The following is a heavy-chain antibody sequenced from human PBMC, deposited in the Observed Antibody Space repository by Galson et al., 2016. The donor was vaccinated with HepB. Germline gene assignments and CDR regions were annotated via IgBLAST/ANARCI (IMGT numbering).Heavy chain of an antibody. CDR1: GFTFSNYA. CDR3: ARERPDIAVAAFDY. Sequence: SLRLSCAASGFTFSNYAMSWVRQAPGKGLEWVSAVSGSGGGTYYADSVKGRFTISRDNSKNTLYLQMNSLRAEDTAVYYCARERPDIAVAAFDYWGQGTLVTVSS. D-gene: IGHD6-19*01. CDR2: VSGSGGGT. J-gene: IGHJ4*02. V-gene: IGHV3-23*01.